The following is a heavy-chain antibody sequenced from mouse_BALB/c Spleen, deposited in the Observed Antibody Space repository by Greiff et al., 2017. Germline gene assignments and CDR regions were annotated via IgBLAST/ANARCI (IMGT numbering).Heavy chain of an antibody. Sequence: EVQLVESGGGLVKPGGSLKLSCAASGFTFSSYTMSWVRQTPEKRLEWVATISSGGSYTYYPDSVKGRFTISRDNAKNTLYLQMSSLKSEDTAMYYCTPYGSSYDYAMDYWGQGTSVTVSS. CDR1: GFTFSSYT. J-gene: IGHJ4*01. D-gene: IGHD1-1*01. V-gene: IGHV5-6-4*01. CDR3: TPYGSSYDYAMDY. CDR2: ISSGGSYT.